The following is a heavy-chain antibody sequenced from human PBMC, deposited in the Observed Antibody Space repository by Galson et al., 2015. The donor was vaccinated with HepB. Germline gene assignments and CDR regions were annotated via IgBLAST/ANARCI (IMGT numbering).Heavy chain of an antibody. CDR3: AREALTRDYYDSILYDAFDI. V-gene: IGHV3-21*01. D-gene: IGHD3-22*01. CDR1: GFTFSSYS. CDR2: ISSSSSYI. J-gene: IGHJ3*02. Sequence: SLRLSCAASGFTFSSYSMNWVRQAPGKGLEWVSSISSSSSYIYYADPVKGRFTISRDNAKNSLYLQMNSLRAEDTAVYYCAREALTRDYYDSILYDAFDIWGQGTMVTVSS.